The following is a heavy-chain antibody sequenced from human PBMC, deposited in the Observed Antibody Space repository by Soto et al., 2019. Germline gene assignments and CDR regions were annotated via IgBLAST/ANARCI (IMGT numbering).Heavy chain of an antibody. CDR2: IYYSGST. Sequence: QVQLQESGPGLVKPSQTLSLTCTVSGGSISSGGYYWSWIRQHPGKGLEWIGYIYYSGSTYYNPSLKSRVTISVDTSKNPFSQKLSSVTAADTAGYYCARAKKSSGYSDQIDYWGQGTLVTVSS. CDR3: ARAKKSSGYSDQIDY. V-gene: IGHV4-31*03. CDR1: GGSISSGGYY. J-gene: IGHJ4*02. D-gene: IGHD3-22*01.